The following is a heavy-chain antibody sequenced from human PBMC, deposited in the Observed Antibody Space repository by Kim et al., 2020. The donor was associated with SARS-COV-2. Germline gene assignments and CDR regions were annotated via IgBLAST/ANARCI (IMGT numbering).Heavy chain of an antibody. V-gene: IGHV1-46*01. J-gene: IGHJ5*02. CDR1: GYTFTSYY. CDR3: ARDPLFHNYDFWSGPLDL. CDR2: INPSGGST. D-gene: IGHD3-3*01. Sequence: ASVKVSCKASGYTFTSYYMHWVRQAPGQGLEWMGIINPSGGSTSYAQKFQGRVTMTRDTSTSTVYMELSSLRSEDTAVYYCARDPLFHNYDFWSGPLDLWGQGTLVTVSS.